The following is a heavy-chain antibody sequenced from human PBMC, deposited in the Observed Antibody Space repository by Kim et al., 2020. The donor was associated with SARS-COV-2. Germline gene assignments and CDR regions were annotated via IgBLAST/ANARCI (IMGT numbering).Heavy chain of an antibody. J-gene: IGHJ3*01. CDR3: ARLTYTFDDDERRDENDVFDF. CDR2: IYWDDNK. Sequence: SGPTLVKPTETLTLTCVFSGFSLDVPGVGVGWIRHAPGKTLEWLALIYWDDNKRYDPFLQTRLTIIKDTSRNQVVLIMSDMDPVDTATYYCARLTYTFDDDERRDENDVFDFWGQGTKVTVSS. CDR1: GFSLDVPGVG. V-gene: IGHV2-5*05. D-gene: IGHD1-20*01.